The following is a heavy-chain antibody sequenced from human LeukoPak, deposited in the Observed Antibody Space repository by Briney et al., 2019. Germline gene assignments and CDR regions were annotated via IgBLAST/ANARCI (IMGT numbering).Heavy chain of an antibody. D-gene: IGHD3-10*01. J-gene: IGHJ5*02. CDR1: GFPFRSHT. CDR3: AKEYRAVRGGVVLENWFDH. Sequence: GGSLRLSCEGTGFPFRSHTMSWIRQAPGKGLEWVSAISGDGSSTYYAESVKGRFIISRDNSKNTLSLQMDSLRAEETAVYYCAKEYRAVRGGVVLENWFDHWGQGIQVIVSS. V-gene: IGHV3-23*01. CDR2: ISGDGSST.